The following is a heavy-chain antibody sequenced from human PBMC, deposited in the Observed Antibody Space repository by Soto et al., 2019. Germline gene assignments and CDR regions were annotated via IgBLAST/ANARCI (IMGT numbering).Heavy chain of an antibody. D-gene: IGHD4-17*01. CDR2: INTGNGHT. CDR3: ARNMDYFDP. J-gene: IGHJ5*02. V-gene: IGHV1-3*04. CDR1: GYTFTRYA. Sequence: QVQLVQSGAEVKKPGASVKVSCKASGYTFTRYAMHWVCQAPGQGLEWMGWINTGNGHTHYSQKFQGRVTFTRDASATTAYMELSSLTSEDTAVYYCARNMDYFDPCGQGTLVTVSS.